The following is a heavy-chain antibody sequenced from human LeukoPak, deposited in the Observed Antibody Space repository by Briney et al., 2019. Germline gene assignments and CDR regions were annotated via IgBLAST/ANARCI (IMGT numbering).Heavy chain of an antibody. D-gene: IGHD6-19*01. V-gene: IGHV4-34*01. J-gene: IGHJ4*02. CDR2: INHSGST. Sequence: SETLSLTCAVYGGSFSGYYWSWIRQPPGKGLEWIGEINHSGSTNYNPSLKSRVTISVDTSKNQFSLRLSSVTAADTAVYYCASIGRYSSSGFDYWGQGTLVTVSS. CDR3: ASIGRYSSSGFDY. CDR1: GGSFSGYY.